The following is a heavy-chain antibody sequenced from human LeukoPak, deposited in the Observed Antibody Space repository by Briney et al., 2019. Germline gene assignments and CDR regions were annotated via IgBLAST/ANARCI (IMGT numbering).Heavy chain of an antibody. CDR1: GGSISSYY. Sequence: SETLSLTCTVSGGSISSYYWSRIRQPPGKGLEWIGYIYYSGSTNYNPSLKSRVTISVDTSKNQFSLKLSSVTAADTAVYYCATMNPYGDYVDYWGQGTLVTVSS. J-gene: IGHJ4*02. CDR2: IYYSGST. D-gene: IGHD4-17*01. CDR3: ATMNPYGDYVDY. V-gene: IGHV4-59*01.